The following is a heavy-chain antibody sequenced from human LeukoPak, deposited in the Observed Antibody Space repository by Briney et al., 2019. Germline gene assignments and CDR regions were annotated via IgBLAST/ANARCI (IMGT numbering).Heavy chain of an antibody. CDR2: INHSGST. D-gene: IGHD1-1*01. CDR3: ARDLEYGTRSLFVL. J-gene: IGHJ4*02. CDR1: GGSFSGYY. Sequence: KTSETLSLTCAVYGGSFSGYYWSWIRQPPGKGLEWIGEINHSGSTNYNPSLRSRVTISVDTSKNQFSLKLSSVTAADTAVYYCARDLEYGTRSLFVLWGQGTLVTVSS. V-gene: IGHV4-34*01.